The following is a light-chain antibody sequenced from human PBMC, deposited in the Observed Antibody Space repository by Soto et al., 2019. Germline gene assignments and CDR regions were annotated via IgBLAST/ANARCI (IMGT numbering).Light chain of an antibody. CDR1: QGISSY. J-gene: IGKJ5*01. Sequence: DIQLTQSPSFLSASVGDRVTITCRASQGISSYLAWYQQKPGKAPKLLIYAASTLQSGVPSRFRGSGSGTAFTLTVSSLQPEDFATYYCQQPGITFGQGTRLEIK. CDR2: AAS. CDR3: QQPGIT. V-gene: IGKV1-9*01.